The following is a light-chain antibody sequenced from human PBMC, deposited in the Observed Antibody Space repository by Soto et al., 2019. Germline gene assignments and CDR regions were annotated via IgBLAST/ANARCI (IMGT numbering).Light chain of an antibody. Sequence: DIPMTQSPSTLSASVGDRVTITCRTSQSISVWLAWFQQKPGKAPKLLIYKASTLESGVPSRFSGSGSGTEFTLTISSLQPDDFAIYYCQQYQTYRTFGPGTKVEIK. CDR2: KAS. J-gene: IGKJ1*01. CDR3: QQYQTYRT. V-gene: IGKV1-5*03. CDR1: QSISVW.